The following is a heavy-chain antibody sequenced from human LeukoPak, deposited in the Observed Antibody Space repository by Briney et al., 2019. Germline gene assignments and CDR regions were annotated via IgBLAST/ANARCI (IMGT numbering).Heavy chain of an antibody. Sequence: GGSLRLSCAASGFTFSSYSMIWVRQAPGRGLEWVSSISSSSSYIYYVDSVKGRFTTSRDNVENSLYLQMNSLRAEDTAVYYCARAKVGARDYFDYWGQGTLVTVSS. J-gene: IGHJ4*02. D-gene: IGHD1-26*01. CDR2: ISSSSSYI. CDR1: GFTFSSYS. CDR3: ARAKVGARDYFDY. V-gene: IGHV3-21*01.